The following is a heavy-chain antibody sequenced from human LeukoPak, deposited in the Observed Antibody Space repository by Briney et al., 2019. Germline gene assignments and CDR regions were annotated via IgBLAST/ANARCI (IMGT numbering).Heavy chain of an antibody. CDR1: GGSISSSSYY. Sequence: SETLSLTCTVSGGSISSSSYYWGWIRQPPGKGLEWIGSIYYSGSTYYNPSLKSRVTISVDTSKNQFSLKLSSVTAADTAVYYCARCLINNWFDPWGQGTLVTVSS. CDR3: ARCLINNWFDP. J-gene: IGHJ5*02. V-gene: IGHV4-39*01. D-gene: IGHD3-10*01. CDR2: IYYSGST.